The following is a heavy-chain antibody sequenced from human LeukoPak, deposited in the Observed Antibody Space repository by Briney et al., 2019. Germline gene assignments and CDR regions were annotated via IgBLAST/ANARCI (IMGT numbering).Heavy chain of an antibody. CDR1: GGSFSGYY. D-gene: IGHD3-10*01. Sequence: SETLSLTCAVYGGSFSGYYWSWIRQPPGEGLEWIGEINHSGSTNYNPSLKSRVTISVDTSKNQFSLKLSSVTAADTAVYYCARSGGTRGDLDYWGQGTLVTVSS. J-gene: IGHJ4*02. V-gene: IGHV4-34*01. CDR2: INHSGST. CDR3: ARSGGTRGDLDY.